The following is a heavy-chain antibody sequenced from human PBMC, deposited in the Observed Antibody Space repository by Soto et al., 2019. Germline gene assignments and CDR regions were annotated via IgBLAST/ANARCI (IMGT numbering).Heavy chain of an antibody. CDR3: AKSGYYGASPY. CDR2: IYYGGST. J-gene: IGHJ4*02. Sequence: KPSETLSLTCTVSGGSLIGSDHYWSWIRQPPGKGLEWIGYIYYGGSTTYNPSLRRRVTMLVDTSKNQFSLKLTSLTAADTAVYFCAKSGYYGASPYWGPGILVTVSS. CDR1: GGSLIGSDHY. V-gene: IGHV4-61*08. D-gene: IGHD3-22*01.